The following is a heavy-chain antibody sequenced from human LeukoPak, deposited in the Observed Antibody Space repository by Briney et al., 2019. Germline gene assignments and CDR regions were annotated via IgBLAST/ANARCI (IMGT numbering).Heavy chain of an antibody. J-gene: IGHJ4*02. Sequence: GGSLRLSCVASGFTFSTYWMGWVRQAPGKGLEWVANVKEDGNEKYYVDSVKGRFTISRDNAKNSLYLQMNSLRAEDTAVYYCARDQKGDMITFGGVIVITPDYWGQGTLVTVSS. CDR3: ARDQKGDMITFGGVIVITPDY. V-gene: IGHV3-7*01. D-gene: IGHD3-16*02. CDR1: GFTFSTYW. CDR2: VKEDGNEK.